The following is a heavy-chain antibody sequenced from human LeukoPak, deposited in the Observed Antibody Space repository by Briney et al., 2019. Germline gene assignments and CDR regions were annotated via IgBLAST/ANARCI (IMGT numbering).Heavy chain of an antibody. CDR1: GGTFSSYA. D-gene: IGHD3-10*01. CDR3: ATNAFGYYYYYMDV. J-gene: IGHJ6*03. V-gene: IGHV1-69*05. Sequence: GSSVKVSCKASGGTFSSYAISWVRQAPGQGLEWMGGIIPIFGTANYAQKFQGRVTITTDESTSTAYMELSSLRSEDTAVYYCATNAFGYYYYYMDVWGKGTTVTASS. CDR2: IIPIFGTA.